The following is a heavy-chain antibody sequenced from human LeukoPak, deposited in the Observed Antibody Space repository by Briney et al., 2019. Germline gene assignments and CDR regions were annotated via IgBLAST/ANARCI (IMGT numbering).Heavy chain of an antibody. Sequence: SVTVSCTASGGTFSSYVITWVRQAPGQGLEWMGRLIPIPGIANYAQKFQGRVTITADKSATTAYMEVSSLTSEDTAVYYCSRRTVTVDYWGQGTLVTVSS. V-gene: IGHV1-69*04. CDR1: GGTFSSYV. CDR3: SRRTVTVDY. D-gene: IGHD4-17*01. CDR2: LIPIPGIA. J-gene: IGHJ4*02.